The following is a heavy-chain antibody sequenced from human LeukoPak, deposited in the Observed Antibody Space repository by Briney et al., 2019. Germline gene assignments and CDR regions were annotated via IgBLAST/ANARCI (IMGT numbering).Heavy chain of an antibody. V-gene: IGHV1-46*01. J-gene: IGHJ4*02. Sequence: ASVKVSCKASGYTFTSYYMHWVRQAPGQGLEWMGIINPSGGSTSYAQKFQGRVTMTRDTSTSTVYMELSSLRSEDTAVYYCARAIDIVVVPAANPFDYWGQGTLVTVSS. D-gene: IGHD2-2*01. CDR3: ARAIDIVVVPAANPFDY. CDR1: GYTFTSYY. CDR2: INPSGGST.